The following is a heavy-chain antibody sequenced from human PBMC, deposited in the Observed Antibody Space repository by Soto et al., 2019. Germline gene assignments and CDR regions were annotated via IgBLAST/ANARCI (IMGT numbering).Heavy chain of an antibody. CDR1: GYTFTSYA. D-gene: IGHD6-19*01. CDR3: ASRIAVAGPTPIFDY. CDR2: INAGNGNT. Sequence: ASVKVSCKASGYTFTSYAMHWVRQAPGQRLEWMGWINAGNGNTKYSQKFQGRVTITRDTSASTAYMELSSLRSEDTAVYYCASRIAVAGPTPIFDYWGQGTLVTVSS. J-gene: IGHJ4*02. V-gene: IGHV1-3*01.